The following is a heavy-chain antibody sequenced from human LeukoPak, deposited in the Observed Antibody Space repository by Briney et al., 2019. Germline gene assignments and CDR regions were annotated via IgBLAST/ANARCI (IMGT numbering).Heavy chain of an antibody. V-gene: IGHV3-23*01. CDR1: GFTFSSYA. CDR2: ISGSGGST. D-gene: IGHD1-26*01. J-gene: IGHJ4*02. Sequence: GGSLRLSCAASGFTFSSYAMSWVRQAPGKGLEWVSAISGSGGSTYYADSVKGRFTISRDNSKNTLYLQMNSLRAEDTAVYYCAKDRVDGGRQQYYFDYWGQGTLVSVPS. CDR3: AKDRVDGGRQQYYFDY.